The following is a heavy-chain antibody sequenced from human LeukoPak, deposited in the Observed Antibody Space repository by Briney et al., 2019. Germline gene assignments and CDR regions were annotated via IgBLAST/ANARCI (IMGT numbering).Heavy chain of an antibody. D-gene: IGHD3-16*02. CDR1: GYTLTELS. J-gene: IGHJ6*02. V-gene: IGHV1-24*01. CDR2: FDPEDGET. Sequence: ASVKVSCKVSGYTLTELSMHWVRQAPGKGLEWMGGFDPEDGETIYAQKFQGRVTMTEDTSTDTAYIELSSLRSEDTAVYYCATLLSFGGVIVSYYYYGMDVWGQGTTVTVSS. CDR3: ATLLSFGGVIVSYYYYGMDV.